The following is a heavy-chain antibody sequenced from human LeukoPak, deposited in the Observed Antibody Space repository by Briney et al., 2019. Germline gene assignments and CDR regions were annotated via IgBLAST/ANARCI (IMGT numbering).Heavy chain of an antibody. Sequence: GASVKVSCKASGYIFTSYGIIWARQAPGQGLQWMGWISAHNGNTNYAQKLQGRVTMTTDTSTSTVYMELRSLRSDDTAVYYCARAQTTLLLDYWGQGTLVTVSS. CDR3: ARAQTTLLLDY. J-gene: IGHJ4*02. CDR2: ISAHNGNT. D-gene: IGHD4-11*01. CDR1: GYIFTSYG. V-gene: IGHV1-18*01.